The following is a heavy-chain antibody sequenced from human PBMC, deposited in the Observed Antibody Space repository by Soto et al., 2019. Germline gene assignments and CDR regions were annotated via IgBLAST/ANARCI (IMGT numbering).Heavy chain of an antibody. Sequence: QVQLVQSGAEVKKPGSSVKVSCKASGGTFSSYAISWVRQAPGQGLEWMGGIIPIFGSANYAQKFQGRVTSTSDEYTSTVYMVVSNLRSEDTDVYYCSAALHIAAAVWFGMDVWGQGTTVTGS. CDR3: SAALHIAAAVWFGMDV. CDR2: IIPIFGSA. D-gene: IGHD6-13*01. V-gene: IGHV1-69*01. J-gene: IGHJ6*02. CDR1: GGTFSSYA.